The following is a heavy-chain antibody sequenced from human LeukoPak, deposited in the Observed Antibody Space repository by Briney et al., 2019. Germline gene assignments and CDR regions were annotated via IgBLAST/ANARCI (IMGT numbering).Heavy chain of an antibody. CDR2: IRYDGSNK. CDR3: AKDRFVAVAGYQFDY. D-gene: IGHD6-19*01. V-gene: IGHV3-30*02. J-gene: IGHJ4*02. Sequence: PGGSLRLSCAASGFTFNTYSMSWVRQAPGKGLEWVAFIRYDGSNKYYADSVKGRFTISRDNSKNTLYLQMNSLRAEDTAVYYCAKDRFVAVAGYQFDYWGQGTLVTVSS. CDR1: GFTFNTYS.